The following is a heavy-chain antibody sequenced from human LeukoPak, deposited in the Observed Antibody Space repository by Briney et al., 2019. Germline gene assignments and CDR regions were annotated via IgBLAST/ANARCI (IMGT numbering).Heavy chain of an antibody. CDR3: ARDIIDLPVTMVRGELIGFDY. Sequence: GESLKISCKGSGYSFTSYWIGWVRQMPGKGLEWMGIIYPGDSDTRYSPSFQGQVTISADKSISTAYLQWSSLKASDTAMYYCARDIIDLPVTMVRGELIGFDYWGQGTLVTVSS. CDR1: GYSFTSYW. V-gene: IGHV5-51*01. CDR2: IYPGDSDT. D-gene: IGHD3-10*01. J-gene: IGHJ4*02.